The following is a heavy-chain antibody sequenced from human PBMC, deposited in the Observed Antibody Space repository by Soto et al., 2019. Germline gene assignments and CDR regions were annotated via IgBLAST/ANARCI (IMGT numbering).Heavy chain of an antibody. D-gene: IGHD2-8*01. CDR1: GFTFSSYG. CDR2: IWYDGSNK. Sequence: PGGSLRLSCAASGFTFSSYGMHWVRQAPGKGLEWVAVIWYDGSNKYYADSVKGRFTISRDNSKNTLYLQMNSLRAEDTAVYYCARDCTNGVCYFDYWGQRTPVTVSS. V-gene: IGHV3-33*01. J-gene: IGHJ4*02. CDR3: ARDCTNGVCYFDY.